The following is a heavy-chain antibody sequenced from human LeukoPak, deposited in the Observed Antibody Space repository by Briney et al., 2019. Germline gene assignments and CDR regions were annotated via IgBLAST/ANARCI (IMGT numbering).Heavy chain of an antibody. Sequence: PGGSLRLSCAASGFTFSNYWMHWVRQAPGKGLLWVSHIGTDVITTNYADSVRGRFTISRGNAKNTLYLQMSSLRAGDTAVYYCARGYSTTWYNHFDPWGQGTLVTVSS. J-gene: IGHJ5*02. CDR1: GFTFSNYW. D-gene: IGHD6-13*01. CDR3: ARGYSTTWYNHFDP. CDR2: IGTDVITT. V-gene: IGHV3-74*01.